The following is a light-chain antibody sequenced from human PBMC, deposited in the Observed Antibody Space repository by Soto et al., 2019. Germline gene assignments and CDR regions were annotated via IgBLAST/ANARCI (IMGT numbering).Light chain of an antibody. J-gene: IGKJ2*01. CDR1: QNIDIY. Sequence: DIQMTQSPSSLSASVGDTVTITCRASQNIDIYLTWYQQQPGKAPRLLIYGASVLQSGVPSRFSGSGSETDFTLTISSLQPDDSATYFCQQSYIVSYTFGQGTKLEIK. V-gene: IGKV1-39*01. CDR3: QQSYIVSYT. CDR2: GAS.